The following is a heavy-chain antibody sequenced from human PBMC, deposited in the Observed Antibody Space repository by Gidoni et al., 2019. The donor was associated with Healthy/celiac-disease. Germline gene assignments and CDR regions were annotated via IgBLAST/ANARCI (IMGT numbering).Heavy chain of an antibody. CDR1: GGSISSYY. V-gene: IGHV4-4*07. Sequence: QVQLQESGPGLVKPSETLSLTCTVSGGSISSYYWSWIRQPAGKGLEWIGRIYTSGSTNYNPSLKSRVTMSVDTSKNQFSLKLSSVTAADTAVYYCASAPYYYDSSAYDAFDIWGQGTMVTVSS. J-gene: IGHJ3*02. CDR2: IYTSGST. CDR3: ASAPYYYDSSAYDAFDI. D-gene: IGHD3-22*01.